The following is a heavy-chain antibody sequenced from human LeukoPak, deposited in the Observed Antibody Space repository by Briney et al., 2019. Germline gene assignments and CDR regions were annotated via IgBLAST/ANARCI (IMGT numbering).Heavy chain of an antibody. CDR2: ISGSGGST. J-gene: IGHJ6*03. Sequence: GGSLRLSCAASGFTFSSYAMSWVRQAPGKGLEWVSAISGSGGSTYYADSVKGRFTISRDNSKNTLYLQMNSLRAEDTAVYYCARSGSSSSESYYYYYYMDVWGKGTTVTVSS. CDR1: GFTFSSYA. CDR3: ARSGSSSSESYYYYYYMDV. V-gene: IGHV3-23*01. D-gene: IGHD6-6*01.